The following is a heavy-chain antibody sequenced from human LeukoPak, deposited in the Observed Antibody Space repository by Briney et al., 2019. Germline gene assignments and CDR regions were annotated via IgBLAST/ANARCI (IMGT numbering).Heavy chain of an antibody. CDR1: GFTFSSYS. J-gene: IGHJ4*02. D-gene: IGHD3-10*01. V-gene: IGHV3-21*01. CDR3: ARDTMVRGVIV. CDR2: ISSSSSYV. Sequence: GGSLRLSCAASGFTFSSYSMNWVRQAPGKGLEWVSSISSSSSYVYYADSVKGRFTISRDNAKNSLYLQMNSLRAEDTAVYYCARDTMVRGVIVWGQGTLVTVSS.